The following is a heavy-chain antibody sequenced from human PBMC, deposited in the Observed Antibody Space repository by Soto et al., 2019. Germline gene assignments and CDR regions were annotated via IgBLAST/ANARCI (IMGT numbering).Heavy chain of an antibody. J-gene: IGHJ4*02. D-gene: IGHD3-16*02. Sequence: GGSLRLSCAASGFTFSSYAMHWVRQAPGKGLEWVAVISYDGSNKYYADSVKGRFTISRDNSKNTLYLQMNSLRAEDTAVYYCARDETEGDYVWGSYLISSYWGQGTLVTVSS. V-gene: IGHV3-30-3*01. CDR2: ISYDGSNK. CDR3: ARDETEGDYVWGSYLISSY. CDR1: GFTFSSYA.